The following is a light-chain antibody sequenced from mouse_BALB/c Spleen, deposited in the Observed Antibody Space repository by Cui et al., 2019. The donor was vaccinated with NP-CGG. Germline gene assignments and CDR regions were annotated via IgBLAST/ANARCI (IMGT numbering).Light chain of an antibody. J-gene: IGLJ1*01. Sequence: VVTQESALPTSPVETVKLTCRSSTGAVTTSNDANWVQEKPDHLFTGLIGGTNNRAPGVPARFSGSLIGDKAALTITGTQTEDEAIYFCALWYSNHWVFGGGTKLTVL. CDR1: TGAVTTSND. CDR3: ALWYSNHWV. CDR2: GTN. V-gene: IGLV1*01.